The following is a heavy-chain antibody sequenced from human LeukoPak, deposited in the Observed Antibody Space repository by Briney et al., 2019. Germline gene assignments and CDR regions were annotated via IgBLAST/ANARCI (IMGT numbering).Heavy chain of an antibody. J-gene: IGHJ4*02. CDR2: INQDGSDK. CDR3: ARYCTSAKCNRGFDY. Sequence: GGSLRLSCAASGFTFSSYWMSWVRQAPGKGLEWVANINQDGSDKRYVDAVKGRFTSSRDNARNSLNLQMDSLRAEDTAVYFCARYCTSAKCNRGFDYWGQGTLVIVSS. V-gene: IGHV3-7*01. D-gene: IGHD2-2*01. CDR1: GFTFSSYW.